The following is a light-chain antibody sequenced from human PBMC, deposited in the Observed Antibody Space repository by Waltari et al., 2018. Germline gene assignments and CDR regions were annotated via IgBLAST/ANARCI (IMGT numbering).Light chain of an antibody. CDR3: QQYGSSPRT. CDR2: GAS. CDR1: PGVSDNS. V-gene: IGKV3-20*01. J-gene: IGKJ1*01. Sequence: IVLTQSPGTLSLSPGERATLSCRASPGVSDNSLAWYQQKPGQAPRLLINGASRRATGIPDRFSGSGSGTDFTLMISRLEPEDFAIYYCQQYGSSPRTFGQGTKVEIK.